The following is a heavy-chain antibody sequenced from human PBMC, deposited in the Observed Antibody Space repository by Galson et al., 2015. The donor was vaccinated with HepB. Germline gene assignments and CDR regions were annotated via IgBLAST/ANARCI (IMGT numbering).Heavy chain of an antibody. CDR3: AKDEVVAATFLYYYYGMDV. CDR2: ISGSGGST. V-gene: IGHV3-23*01. CDR1: GFTFSSYA. J-gene: IGHJ6*02. D-gene: IGHD2-15*01. Sequence: SLRLSCAASGFTFSSYAMSWVRQAPGKGLEWVSAISGSGGSTYYADSVKGRFTISRDNSKNTLYLQMNSLRAEDTAVYYCAKDEVVAATFLYYYYGMDVWGQGTTVTVSS.